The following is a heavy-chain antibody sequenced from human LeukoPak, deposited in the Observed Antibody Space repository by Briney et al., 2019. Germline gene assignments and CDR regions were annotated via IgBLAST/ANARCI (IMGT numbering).Heavy chain of an antibody. CDR3: GRAPQRSYQHNWFDP. CDR1: CGSISSYY. Sequence: SETLSLTCTVSCGSISSYYWSWIRQPPGKGLEWSGYMYYSGSTNYNPSLKSRVTISVDTSKNQFSLKLSSVTAADTAVYYCGRAPQRSYQHNWFDPWGQGTLVTVSS. CDR2: MYYSGST. J-gene: IGHJ5*02. V-gene: IGHV4-59*12. D-gene: IGHD2-21*01.